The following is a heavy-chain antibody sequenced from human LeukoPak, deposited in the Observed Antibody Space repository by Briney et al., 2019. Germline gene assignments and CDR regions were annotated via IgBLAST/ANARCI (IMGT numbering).Heavy chain of an antibody. CDR3: ARDRLYGPPDY. Sequence: GGSLRLSCAASGFTVSSNYMTWVRQAPGKGLEWVSIIYSAGSTFYADSVKGRFTISRDNAKHSLSLQMNSLRAEDTAVYYCARDRLYGPPDYWGQGTLVTVSS. J-gene: IGHJ4*02. D-gene: IGHD4-17*01. V-gene: IGHV3-66*01. CDR2: IYSAGST. CDR1: GFTVSSNY.